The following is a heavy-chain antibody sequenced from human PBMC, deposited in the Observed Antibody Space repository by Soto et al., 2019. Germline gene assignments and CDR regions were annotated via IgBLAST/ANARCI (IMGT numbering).Heavy chain of an antibody. J-gene: IGHJ5*02. CDR3: ARVASITMVRGVIRGWFDP. V-gene: IGHV4-34*01. CDR1: GGSFSGYY. D-gene: IGHD3-10*01. CDR2: INHSGST. Sequence: SETLSLTCAVYGGSFSGYYWSWIRQPPGKGLEWIGEINHSGSTNYNPSLKSRVTISVDTSKNQFSLKLSSVTAADTAVYYCARVASITMVRGVIRGWFDPWGQGTLVT.